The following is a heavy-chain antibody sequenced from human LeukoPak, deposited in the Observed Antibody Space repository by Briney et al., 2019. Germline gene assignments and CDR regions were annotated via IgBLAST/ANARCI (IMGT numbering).Heavy chain of an antibody. V-gene: IGHV3-23*01. CDR2: ISGGGGST. D-gene: IGHD5-12*01. J-gene: IGHJ6*03. CDR3: AKNRGYDYYSYMDV. CDR1: GFTFSSYA. Sequence: GGSLRLSCAASGFTFSSYAMSWVRRAPGKGLEWVSTISGGGGSTYYADSVKGRITISRDSSKNTLFLQMDSLRADDTAVYYCAKNRGYDYYSYMDVWGKGTTVTVSS.